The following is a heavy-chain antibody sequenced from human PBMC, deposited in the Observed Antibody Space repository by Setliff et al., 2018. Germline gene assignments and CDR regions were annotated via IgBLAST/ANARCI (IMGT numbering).Heavy chain of an antibody. D-gene: IGHD2-21*01. CDR1: GASFSDTY. Sequence: PSETLSLTCAVYGASFSDTYWSWIRQHPGKGLEWIGYIYYSGSTYYNPSLKSRVTISVDTSKNQFSLKLSSVTAADTAVYYCARVPLMIAIRHAFDIWGQGTMVTVSS. CDR3: ARVPLMIAIRHAFDI. CDR2: IYYSGST. V-gene: IGHV4-31*11. J-gene: IGHJ3*02.